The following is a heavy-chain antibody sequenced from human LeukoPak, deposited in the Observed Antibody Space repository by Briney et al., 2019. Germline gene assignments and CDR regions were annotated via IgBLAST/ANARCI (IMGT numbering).Heavy chain of an antibody. V-gene: IGHV4-61*02. Sequence: PSQTLSLTCTVSGGSISSGSYYWSWIRQPAGKGLEWIGRIYTSGSTNYNPSLKSRVTISVDTSKNQFSLKLSSVTAADTAVYYCARDLRGSSSSYYYYYYMDVWGKGTTVTVSS. J-gene: IGHJ6*03. CDR3: ARDLRGSSSSYYYYYYMDV. CDR2: IYTSGST. D-gene: IGHD6-6*01. CDR1: GGSISSGSYY.